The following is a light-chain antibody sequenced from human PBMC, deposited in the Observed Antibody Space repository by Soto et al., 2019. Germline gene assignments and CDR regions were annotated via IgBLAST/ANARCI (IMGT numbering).Light chain of an antibody. V-gene: IGLV2-11*01. Sequence: QSALTQPRSVSGSPGQSVTISCTGTSSDVGVYNYVSWYQQHPGKAPQLVIYDVIKRPSGVPYRFSGSKSGNTASLTISGLQAEDEADYYCCSYAGSSLLVFGGGSKRTVL. CDR3: CSYAGSSLLV. CDR2: DVI. CDR1: SSDVGVYNY. J-gene: IGLJ3*02.